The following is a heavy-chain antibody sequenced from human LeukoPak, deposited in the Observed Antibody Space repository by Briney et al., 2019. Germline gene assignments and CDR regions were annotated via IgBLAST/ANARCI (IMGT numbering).Heavy chain of an antibody. CDR3: ARAIGYCTNGVCYLGY. V-gene: IGHV1-2*02. CDR2: INPSSGGT. CDR1: GYSFTGYY. D-gene: IGHD2-8*01. J-gene: IGHJ4*02. Sequence: ASVKVSCKASGYSFTGYYMHWVRQAPGQGLEWMGWINPSSGGTNYPQKFQGRVTMTRDTSISAAYMELSRLRSDDTAVYYCARAIGYCTNGVCYLGYWGQGTLVTVSS.